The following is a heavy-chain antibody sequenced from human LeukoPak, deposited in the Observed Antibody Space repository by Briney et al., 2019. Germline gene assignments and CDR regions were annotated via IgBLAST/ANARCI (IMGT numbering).Heavy chain of an antibody. CDR2: ISYSGST. V-gene: IGHV4-59*08. D-gene: IGHD3-10*01. CDR1: GGSISSYY. Sequence: SETLSLTCSVSGGSISSYYCSWSRQPPGKGLEWIGYISYSGSTNYNPSLKSRVTISADTSKNQVSLTMSSVTATDAAVYDCAGQPELYCFDYWGQGTLVTVSS. CDR3: AGQPELYCFDY. J-gene: IGHJ4*02.